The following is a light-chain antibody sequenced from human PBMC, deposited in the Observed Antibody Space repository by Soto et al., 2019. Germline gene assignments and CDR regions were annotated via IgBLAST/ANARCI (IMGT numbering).Light chain of an antibody. V-gene: IGLV2-11*01. CDR2: DVT. Sequence: QSALTQPRSVSGSPGQSVTISCTGTNSDVGTYNYVSWYQQHPGKAPKLIIYDVTKRPSGVPDRVSGSKSGNTASLISSGLQAADEAEYYCCCCSYAGSSSFRVLFGGGTKLTVL. J-gene: IGLJ2*01. CDR1: NSDVGTYNY. CDR3: CSYAGSSSFRVL.